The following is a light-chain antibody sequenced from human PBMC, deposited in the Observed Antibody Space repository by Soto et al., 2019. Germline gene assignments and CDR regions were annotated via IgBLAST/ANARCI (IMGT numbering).Light chain of an antibody. CDR3: QQGYTVPPT. CDR2: AVS. J-gene: IGKJ1*01. V-gene: IGKV1-39*01. CDR1: QSISTS. Sequence: DIQMTQSPSSLSTSVGDRVTITCRASQSISTSFNWYQQKPGKAPKRPISAVSSLQIGVPSRFSGGGSGTEFTLTIARLQPEDFAIYYCQQGYTVPPTFGKGTRVEIK.